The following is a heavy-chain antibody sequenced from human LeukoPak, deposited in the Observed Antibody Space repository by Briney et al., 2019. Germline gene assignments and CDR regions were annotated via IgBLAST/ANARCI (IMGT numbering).Heavy chain of an antibody. J-gene: IGHJ6*02. D-gene: IGHD6-13*01. CDR1: GYTFTNYD. CDR2: MNPNSGNT. Sequence: ASVKVSCKASGYTFTNYDINWVRQATGQGLERMGGMNPNSGNTGYAQKFQGRVTMTRNTSISTAYMELSSLRSEDTAVYYCAREQAAAAPGAGGIYYYYGMDVWGQGTTVTVSS. V-gene: IGHV1-8*01. CDR3: AREQAAAAPGAGGIYYYYGMDV.